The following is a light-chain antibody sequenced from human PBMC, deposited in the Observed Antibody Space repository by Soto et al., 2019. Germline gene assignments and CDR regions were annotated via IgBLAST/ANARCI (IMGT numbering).Light chain of an antibody. Sequence: QSALTQPASVSGSPGQSITISCNGTRGDVGIYNYVSWYQQHPGKAPKLMLYEVTKRPSGVSNRFSGSKSGDTASLTISGLQLEDEADYYCTSFTTSATWVFGGGTKLTVL. J-gene: IGLJ3*02. V-gene: IGLV2-14*01. CDR1: RGDVGIYNY. CDR2: EVT. CDR3: TSFTTSATWV.